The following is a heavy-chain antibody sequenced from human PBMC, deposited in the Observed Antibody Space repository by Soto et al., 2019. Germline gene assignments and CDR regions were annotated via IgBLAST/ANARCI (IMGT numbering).Heavy chain of an antibody. CDR3: ARADYYDSYSYYFLPSDFDF. V-gene: IGHV4-39*01. CDR2: MFYSGST. J-gene: IGHJ4*02. D-gene: IGHD3-22*01. CDR1: GGSISSDRYF. Sequence: QLQLQESGPGLVKPSGTLSLTCTVSGGSISSDRYFWAWIRQPPGKGLEWIGGMFYSGSTYYNPSLKSRGTISVDMSVDMSKNRFSLKLNSVSAADTAIYFCARADYYDSYSYYFLPSDFDFWGQGTQVTVSS.